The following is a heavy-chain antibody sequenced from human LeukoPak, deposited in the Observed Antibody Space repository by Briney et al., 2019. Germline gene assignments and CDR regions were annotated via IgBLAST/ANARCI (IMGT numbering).Heavy chain of an antibody. CDR2: INHSGST. J-gene: IGHJ5*02. Sequence: SETLSLTCAVYGGSFSGYYWSWIRQPPGKGLEWIGEINHSGSTNYNPSLKSRVTISVDTSKNQFSLKLSSVTAADTAVYYCARGRGRRITIFGVVEGHNWFDPWGQGTLVTVSS. CDR1: GGSFSGYY. D-gene: IGHD3-3*01. V-gene: IGHV4-34*01. CDR3: ARGRGRRITIFGVVEGHNWFDP.